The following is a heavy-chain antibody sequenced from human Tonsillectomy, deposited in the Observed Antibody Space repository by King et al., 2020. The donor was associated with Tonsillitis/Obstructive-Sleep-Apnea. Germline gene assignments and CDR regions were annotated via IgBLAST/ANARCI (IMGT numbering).Heavy chain of an antibody. CDR3: TTLWWRAVARDY. CDR1: GFTFSNAW. J-gene: IGHJ4*02. D-gene: IGHD2-21*01. Sequence: QLVESGGGLVEPGGSLRLSCAASGFTFSNAWMSWVRQAPGKGLEWAGRIKNKTDGGTRDYAAAVKGRFTISRDDSKNTLYLQMNSLKTEDTAVYYCTTLWWRAVARDYWGQGTLVTVSS. V-gene: IGHV3-15*01. CDR2: IKNKTDGGTR.